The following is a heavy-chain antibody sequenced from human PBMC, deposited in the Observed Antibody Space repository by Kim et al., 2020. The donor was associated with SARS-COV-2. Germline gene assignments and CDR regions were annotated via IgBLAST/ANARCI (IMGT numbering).Heavy chain of an antibody. CDR3: ARGLSDTAFYYYYGMDV. J-gene: IGHJ6*02. V-gene: IGHV4-4*02. Sequence: SETLSLTCAVSGGSISSSNWCSWVRQPPGKGLEWIGEIYHSGSTNYNPSLKSRVTISVDKSKNQFSLKLSSVTAADTAVYYCARGLSDTAFYYYYGMDVWGQGTTVTVSS. CDR1: GGSISSSNW. D-gene: IGHD5-18*01. CDR2: IYHSGST.